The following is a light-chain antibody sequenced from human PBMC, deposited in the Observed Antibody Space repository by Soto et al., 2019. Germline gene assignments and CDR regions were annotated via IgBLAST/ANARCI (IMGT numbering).Light chain of an antibody. CDR2: GAS. CDR3: QQSYSTPLT. V-gene: IGKV1-39*01. Sequence: DIQMTQSPSSLSASVGDRVTITCRASENIAKYLNWYQQKQGKAPKILIYGASSLQSGVPSRFSGSGSGTDFTLTISSLQPEDFATYYCQQSYSTPLTFGGGTKVDIK. CDR1: ENIAKY. J-gene: IGKJ4*01.